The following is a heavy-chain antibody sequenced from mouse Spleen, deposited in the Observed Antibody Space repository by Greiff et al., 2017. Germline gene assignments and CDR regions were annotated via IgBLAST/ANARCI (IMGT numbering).Heavy chain of an antibody. CDR2: IYPGDGDT. J-gene: IGHJ2*01. CDR3: ASNYGWDYFDY. CDR1: GYAFSSSW. V-gene: IGHV1-82*01. Sequence: QVQLQQSGPELVKPGASVKISCKASGYAFSSSWMNWVKQRPGKGLEWIGRIYPGDGDTNYNGKFKGKATLTADKSSSTAYMQLSSLTSEDSAVYFCASNYGWDYFDYWGQGTTLTVSS. D-gene: IGHD2-2*01.